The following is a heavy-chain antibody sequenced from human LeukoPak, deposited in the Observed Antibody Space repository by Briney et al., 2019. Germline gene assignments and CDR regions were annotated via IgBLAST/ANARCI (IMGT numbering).Heavy chain of an antibody. Sequence: GGSLRLSCAASGFTFDDYGMSWVRQAPGKGLEWVSGINWNGGSTGYADSVKGRFTISRDNAKNSLYLQMNSLRAEDTALYHCERRSSSDAKAFDIWGQGTMVTVSS. CDR1: GFTFDDYG. D-gene: IGHD3-22*01. J-gene: IGHJ3*02. CDR3: ERRSSSDAKAFDI. CDR2: INWNGGST. V-gene: IGHV3-20*01.